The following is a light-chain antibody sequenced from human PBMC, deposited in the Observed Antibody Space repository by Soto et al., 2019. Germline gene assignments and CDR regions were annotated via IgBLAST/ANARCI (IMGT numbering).Light chain of an antibody. V-gene: IGLV2-14*01. J-gene: IGLJ1*01. CDR1: STDVGGYNA. Sequence: QSALSQPASVSGSPGQTITISCTGTSTDVGGYNAVSWYQHHPGKAPKLIIYELTHRPSGVSDRFSASKSGNTASLTISGLQAEDEADYYCNSFRVSHLYVFGTGTKVTVL. CDR3: NSFRVSHLYV. CDR2: ELT.